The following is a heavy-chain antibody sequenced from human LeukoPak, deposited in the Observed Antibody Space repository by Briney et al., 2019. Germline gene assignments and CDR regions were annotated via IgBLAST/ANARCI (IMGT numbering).Heavy chain of an antibody. Sequence: SETLSLTCTVSGGSISSGGYYWSWIRQHPGKGLGWIGYIYYSGSTYYNPSLKSRVTISVDTSKNQFSLKLSSVTAADTAVYYCARDRVHYYGSSWFDPWGQGTLVTVSS. CDR3: ARDRVHYYGSSWFDP. J-gene: IGHJ5*02. V-gene: IGHV4-31*03. CDR1: GGSISSGGYY. CDR2: IYYSGST. D-gene: IGHD3-10*01.